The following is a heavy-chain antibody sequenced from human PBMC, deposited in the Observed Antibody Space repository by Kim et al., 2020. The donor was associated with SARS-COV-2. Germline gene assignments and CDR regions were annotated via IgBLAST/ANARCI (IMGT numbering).Heavy chain of an antibody. V-gene: IGHV3-13*01. CDR3: ARGTYCTGSRCYAAAFDI. CDR2: IGTASDT. J-gene: IGHJ3*02. Sequence: GGSLRLSCAASGFTFSSYDMHWVRQTTGKGLEWVSAIGTASDTYYPDSVKGRFTISRENAKNSLYLQMNSLRAGDTAVYYCARGTYCTGSRCYAAAFDIWGQGTMVTVSS. D-gene: IGHD2-8*02. CDR1: GFTFSSYD.